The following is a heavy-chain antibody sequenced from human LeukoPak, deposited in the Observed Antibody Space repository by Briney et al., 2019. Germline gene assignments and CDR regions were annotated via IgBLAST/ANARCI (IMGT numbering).Heavy chain of an antibody. J-gene: IGHJ4*02. V-gene: IGHV3-23*01. CDR2: ISGSGGST. Sequence: GGSLRLSCAASGFTFSSYAMSWVRQAPGKGLEWVSAISGSGGSTYYADSVKGRFTISRDNSKNTLYLQMNSLRAEDTAVYYCARPYCSSTSCFDYWGQGTLVTVSS. D-gene: IGHD2-2*01. CDR3: ARPYCSSTSCFDY. CDR1: GFTFSSYA.